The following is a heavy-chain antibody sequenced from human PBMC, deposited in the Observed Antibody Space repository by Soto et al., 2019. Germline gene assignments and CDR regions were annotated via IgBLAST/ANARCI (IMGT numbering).Heavy chain of an antibody. V-gene: IGHV3-30*18. D-gene: IGHD6-19*01. CDR1: GSSFSRYG. CDR2: ISYDGSSK. J-gene: IGHJ6*02. Sequence: QGELVESGGGVVQPGRSLRLSCAASGSSFSRYGMHWVRQAPGKGLEWVAVISYDGSSKYYAESVKGRFTISRDNSNNTLYLQMNSLRPEDTAVYYCAKARGDSSGYYLNLYYYFGMDVWGQGTTVTVSS. CDR3: AKARGDSSGYYLNLYYYFGMDV.